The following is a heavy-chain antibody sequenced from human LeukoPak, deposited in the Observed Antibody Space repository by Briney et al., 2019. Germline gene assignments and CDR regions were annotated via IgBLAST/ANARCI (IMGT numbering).Heavy chain of an antibody. Sequence: GESLQISCKGSGYSFTSYWIGWVRQMPGKGLEWMGIIYPGDSDTRYSPSFQGQVTISADKSISTAYLQWSSLKASDTAMYYCAILSYYDSSGYYYYYYGMDVWGQGTTVTVSS. J-gene: IGHJ6*02. CDR1: GYSFTSYW. D-gene: IGHD3-22*01. CDR2: IYPGDSDT. V-gene: IGHV5-51*01. CDR3: AILSYYDSSGYYYYYYGMDV.